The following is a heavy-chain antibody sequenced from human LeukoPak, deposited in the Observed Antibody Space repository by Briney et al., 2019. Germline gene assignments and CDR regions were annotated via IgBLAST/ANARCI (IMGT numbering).Heavy chain of an antibody. J-gene: IGHJ4*02. Sequence: PGGSLRLSCAASGFTFSNHYMDWVRQAPGKGPEWVARSRNKAQSYTSEYAAAVRGRFTITRNDSKNSLYLQMTSLKTEATALYYCARGYCTGGTCYSGDYWGQGTLVTVSS. CDR1: GFTFSNHY. V-gene: IGHV3-72*01. CDR2: SRNKAQSYTS. D-gene: IGHD2-15*01. CDR3: ARGYCTGGTCYSGDY.